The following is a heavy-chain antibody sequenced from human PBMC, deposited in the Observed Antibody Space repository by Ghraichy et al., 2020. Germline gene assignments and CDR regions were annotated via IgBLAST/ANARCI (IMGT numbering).Heavy chain of an antibody. J-gene: IGHJ6*02. D-gene: IGHD2-15*01. V-gene: IGHV3-21*01. CDR2: ISSSSSYI. CDR1: GFTFSSYS. CDR3: AREKYCSGGSCYEYGMDV. Sequence: GGSLRLSCAASGFTFSSYSMNWVRQAPGKGLEWVSSISSSSSYIYYADSVKGRFTISRDNAKNSLYLQMNSLRAEDTAVYYCAREKYCSGGSCYEYGMDVWGQGTTVPVSS.